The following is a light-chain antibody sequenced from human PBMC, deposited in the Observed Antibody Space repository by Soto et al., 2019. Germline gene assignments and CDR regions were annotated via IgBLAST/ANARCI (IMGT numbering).Light chain of an antibody. CDR1: SSDVGGYNY. V-gene: IGLV2-14*01. Sequence: QSVLTQPASVSGSPGQSITISCTGTSSDVGGYNYVSWYQQHPGKAPKLMIYEVSNRASGVSNRFSGSKSGNTASLTISGLQAEDEADYYCSSYTSSTTVFGGGTKVTVL. J-gene: IGLJ2*01. CDR2: EVS. CDR3: SSYTSSTTV.